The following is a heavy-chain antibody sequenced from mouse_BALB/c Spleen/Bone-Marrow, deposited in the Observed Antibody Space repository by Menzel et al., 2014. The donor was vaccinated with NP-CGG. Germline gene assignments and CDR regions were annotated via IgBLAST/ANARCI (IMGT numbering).Heavy chain of an antibody. Sequence: EVQLVESGAELVKPGASVKLSCTASGFNIKDAYMHWVKQRPEQGLEWIGRIDPANGNTNYDPRFQGKASITADPSSNTAYRQLSTLTSEDTAVYYWARYGGRYYAMDYWGQGTSGAVSS. D-gene: IGHD1-1*01. CDR1: GFNIKDAY. CDR2: IDPANGNT. CDR3: ARYGGRYYAMDY. V-gene: IGHV14-3*02. J-gene: IGHJ4*01.